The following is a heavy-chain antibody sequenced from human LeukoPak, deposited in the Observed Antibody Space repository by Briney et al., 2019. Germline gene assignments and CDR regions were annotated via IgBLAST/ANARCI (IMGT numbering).Heavy chain of an antibody. V-gene: IGHV4-30-4*08. CDR3: ARDGSGSYEGSGYFDY. CDR2: IYYSGST. D-gene: IGHD1-26*01. CDR1: GGSISSGDYY. Sequence: SQTLSLTYTVSGGSISSGDYYWSWIRQPPGKGLEWIGYIYYSGSTYYNPSLKSRVTISVDTSKNQFSLKLSSVTAADTAVYYCARDGSGSYEGSGYFDYWGQGTLVTVSS. J-gene: IGHJ4*02.